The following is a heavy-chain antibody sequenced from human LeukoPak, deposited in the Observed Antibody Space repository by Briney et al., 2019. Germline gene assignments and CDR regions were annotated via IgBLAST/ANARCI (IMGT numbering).Heavy chain of an antibody. D-gene: IGHD2-2*01. V-gene: IGHV4-61*02. J-gene: IGHJ6*03. CDR1: GGSISSGSYY. Sequence: SQTLSLTCTVSGGSISSGSYYWSWIRQPAGKGLEWIGRIYTSGSTNYNPSLKSRVTISVDTSKNQFSLKLSSVTAADTAVYYCARDRGYPLLYYYYMDVWGKGTTVTVSS. CDR2: IYTSGST. CDR3: ARDRGYPLLYYYYMDV.